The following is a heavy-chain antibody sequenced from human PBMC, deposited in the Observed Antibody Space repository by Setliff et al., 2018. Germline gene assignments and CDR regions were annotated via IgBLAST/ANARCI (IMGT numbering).Heavy chain of an antibody. V-gene: IGHV4-31*03. CDR3: ARGGGGYHAAS. D-gene: IGHD2-2*01. CDR1: GGSITSGGYY. Sequence: SETLSLTCTVSGGSITSGGYYWNWIRHLPGKGLKWIGYIDSSGRTYYNPSLKSRVTMSVDKSKNHFSLELTSVTAADTAVYYCARGGGGYHAASWGQGILVTVSS. J-gene: IGHJ5*02. CDR2: IDSSGRT.